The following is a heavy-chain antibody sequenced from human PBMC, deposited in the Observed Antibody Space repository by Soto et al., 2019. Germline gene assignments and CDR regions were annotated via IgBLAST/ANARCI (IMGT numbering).Heavy chain of an antibody. J-gene: IGHJ3*02. CDR3: ARLQRAVGATRDAFDI. D-gene: IGHD1-26*01. CDR2: INPNSGGT. V-gene: IGHV1-2*04. CDR1: GYTFTGYY. Sequence: GASVKVSCKASGYTFTGYYMHWVRQAPGQGLEWMGWINPNSGGTNYAQKFQGWVTMTRDTSISTAYMELSRLRSDDTAVYYCARLQRAVGATRDAFDIWGQGTMVTVSS.